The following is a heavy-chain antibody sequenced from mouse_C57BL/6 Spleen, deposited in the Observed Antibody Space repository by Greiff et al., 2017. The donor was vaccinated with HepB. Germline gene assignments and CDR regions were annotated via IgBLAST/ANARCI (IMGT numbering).Heavy chain of an antibody. Sequence: EVMLVESGGGLVKPGGSLKLSCAASGFTFSDYGMHWVRQAPEKGLEWVAYISSGSSTIYYADTVKGRFTISRDNAKNTLFLQMTSLRSEDTAMYYCAREYYDYGGAWFAYWGQGTLVTVSA. CDR1: GFTFSDYG. J-gene: IGHJ3*01. D-gene: IGHD2-4*01. CDR2: ISSGSSTI. V-gene: IGHV5-17*01. CDR3: AREYYDYGGAWFAY.